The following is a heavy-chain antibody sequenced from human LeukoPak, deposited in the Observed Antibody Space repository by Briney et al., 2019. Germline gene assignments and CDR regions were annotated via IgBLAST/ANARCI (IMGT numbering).Heavy chain of an antibody. CDR1: GYTFTGYY. D-gene: IGHD5-18*01. J-gene: IGHJ4*02. CDR3: ARRIVVDTAMVTVFDY. V-gene: IGHV1-2*02. Sequence: ASVTVSCKASGYTFTGYYMHWVRQAPGQGLEWMGWINPDSGGTNNAQKFQGRVTMTRDTSISTAYMELSRLRSDDTAVYYCARRIVVDTAMVTVFDYWGQGTLVIVSS. CDR2: INPDSGGT.